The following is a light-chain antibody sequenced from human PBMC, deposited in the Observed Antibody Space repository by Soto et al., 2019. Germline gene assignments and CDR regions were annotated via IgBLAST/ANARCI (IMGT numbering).Light chain of an antibody. CDR2: AHI. CDR1: RSNVGTNL. CDR3: SAWDDSLSGFV. J-gene: IGLJ1*01. Sequence: QSVLTQPPSASGTPGQRVTISCSGRRSNVGTNLVNWYQQLPGTAPKLLIYAHIQRPSGVPDRFSGSTSGTSASLAISGLQSEDEADYYCSAWDDSLSGFVFGPGTKLTVL. V-gene: IGLV1-44*01.